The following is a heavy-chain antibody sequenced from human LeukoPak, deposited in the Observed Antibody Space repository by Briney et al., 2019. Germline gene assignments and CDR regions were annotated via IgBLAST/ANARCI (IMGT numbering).Heavy chain of an antibody. Sequence: PGGSLRLSCAASGFTFSSYSMNWVRQAPGKGLEWVSSISSSSSYIYYADSVKGRFTISRDNAKNSLYLQMNSLRAEDTAVYYCAKNYNTFFGVFPPFDSGAQGPLATVPS. D-gene: IGHD3-3*01. CDR1: GFTFSSYS. CDR2: ISSSSSYI. J-gene: IGHJ4*02. CDR3: AKNYNTFFGVFPPFDS. V-gene: IGHV3-21*01.